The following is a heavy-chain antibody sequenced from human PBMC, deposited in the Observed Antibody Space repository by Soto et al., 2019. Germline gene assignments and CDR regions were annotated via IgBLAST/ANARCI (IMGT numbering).Heavy chain of an antibody. Sequence: PSATLSITCTVSGGSISSGGYYWSWIRQHPGKGLEWIGYIYYIGSTYYNPSLKSRVTISVDTSKNQFSLKLSSVTAADTAVYYCARVRYSSSWYYFDYWGQGTLVTVSS. D-gene: IGHD6-13*01. CDR3: ARVRYSSSWYYFDY. CDR2: IYYIGST. V-gene: IGHV4-31*03. J-gene: IGHJ4*02. CDR1: GGSISSGGYY.